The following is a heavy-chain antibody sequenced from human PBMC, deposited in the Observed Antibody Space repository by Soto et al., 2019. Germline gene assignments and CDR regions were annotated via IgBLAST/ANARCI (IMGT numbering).Heavy chain of an antibody. D-gene: IGHD3-10*01. V-gene: IGHV3-30*04. Sequence: GSLILSCAASGFTFSNYTMHWVRQAPGKGLEWVALISYDEIDKYFADAVKGRFTISRDNSKNTLYLQMDSLRAEDTAVYYCAGRSGSSDYWGRGTLVTVSS. CDR1: GFTFSNYT. CDR2: ISYDEIDK. J-gene: IGHJ4*02. CDR3: AGRSGSSDY.